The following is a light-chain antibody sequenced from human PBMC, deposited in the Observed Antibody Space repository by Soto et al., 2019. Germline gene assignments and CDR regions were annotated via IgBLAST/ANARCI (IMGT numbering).Light chain of an antibody. CDR2: DAS. CDR3: QQYLNSPRT. J-gene: IGKJ1*01. Sequence: VLTQSPGTLSLSPGEGATLSCRASQRVASDLAWYLQKPGQPPRLLIYDASIRATGIPDRISGSGSERDITLTISRLEPEDAAVYYCQQYLNSPRTFGLGTKLEIK. CDR1: QRVASD. V-gene: IGKV3-20*01.